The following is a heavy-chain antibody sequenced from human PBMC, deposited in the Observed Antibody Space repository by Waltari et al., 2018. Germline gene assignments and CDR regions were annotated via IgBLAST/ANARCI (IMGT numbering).Heavy chain of an antibody. D-gene: IGHD3-9*01. CDR1: GGSISSSSYY. CDR3: ARGLLRYFDLLPLDY. J-gene: IGHJ4*02. Sequence: QLQLQESGPGLVKPSETLSLTCTVSGGSISSSSYYWGWIRQPPGNGLDWCGIVYSSGITYYTPSLKSRVTISVDTSKNQFSLKLSSVTAADTAVYYCARGLLRYFDLLPLDYWGQGTLVTVSS. V-gene: IGHV4-39*07. CDR2: VYSSGIT.